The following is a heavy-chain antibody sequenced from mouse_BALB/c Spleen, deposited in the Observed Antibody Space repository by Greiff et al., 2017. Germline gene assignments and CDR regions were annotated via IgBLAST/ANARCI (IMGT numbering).Heavy chain of an antibody. V-gene: IGHV3-6*02. CDR2: ISYDGSN. J-gene: IGHJ2*01. Sequence: EVKLMESGPGLVKPSQSLSLTCSVTGYSITSGYYWNWIRQFPGNKLEWMGYISYDGSNNYNPSLKNRISITRDTSKNQFFLKLNSVTTEDTATYYCARDYGRSWGQGTTLTVSS. CDR3: ARDYGRS. CDR1: GYSITSGYY. D-gene: IGHD1-1*01.